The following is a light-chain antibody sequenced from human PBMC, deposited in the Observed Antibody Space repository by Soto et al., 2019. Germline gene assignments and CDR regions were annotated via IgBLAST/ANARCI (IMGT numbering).Light chain of an antibody. V-gene: IGLV2-14*01. CDR3: TSYTSSSTNYV. CDR2: EVS. Sequence: QSALTQPASVSGSPGQSITISCTGTSSDIGDYNYVSWYQQHPGKAPKLMVYEVSNRPSGVSNRFSGSKSGNTASLTISGLQAEDEADYYCTSYTSSSTNYVFGTGTKVTV. CDR1: SSDIGDYNY. J-gene: IGLJ1*01.